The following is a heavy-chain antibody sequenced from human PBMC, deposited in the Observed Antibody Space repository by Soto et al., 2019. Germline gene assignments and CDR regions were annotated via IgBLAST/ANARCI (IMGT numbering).Heavy chain of an antibody. CDR2: IYYSGST. Sequence: QVQLQESGPGLVKPSETLSLTCTVSGGSISSYYWSWIRQPPGKGLEWIGYIYYSGSTNYNPSLKRRITISVDTSKNQSSLKLSSVTAADTAVYYCARRYGSAFDIWGQGTMVTVSS. J-gene: IGHJ3*02. D-gene: IGHD3-10*01. CDR1: GGSISSYY. CDR3: ARRYGSAFDI. V-gene: IGHV4-59*01.